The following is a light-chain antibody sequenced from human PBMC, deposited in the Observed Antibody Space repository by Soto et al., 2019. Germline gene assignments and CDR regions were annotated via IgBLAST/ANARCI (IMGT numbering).Light chain of an antibody. CDR2: EVS. V-gene: IGLV2-8*01. CDR1: SRDVGGYNY. J-gene: IGLJ1*01. Sequence: QSALTQPPSASGSPGQAVTISCTGTSRDVGGYNYVSWYQQHPGKAPKLMIYEVSKRPSGVPDRFAGSKSCNTASLTVSGLQAEDEADYDCSSYAGSNNHYVFGPGTKVTVL. CDR3: SSYAGSNNHYV.